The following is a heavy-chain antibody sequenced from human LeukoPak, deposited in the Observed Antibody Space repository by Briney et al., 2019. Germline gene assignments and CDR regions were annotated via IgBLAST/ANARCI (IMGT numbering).Heavy chain of an antibody. CDR3: ARGVFQRGAIVRYYFDY. CDR2: INPSSGST. D-gene: IGHD3-10*01. V-gene: IGHV1-46*01. Sequence: GASVKVSCKTSGYTFTSYYMHWVRQAPGQGLEWMGIINPSSGSTNCAQKFQGRVTLTRDTSTSTVYMELSNLRSEDTAVYYCARGVFQRGAIVRYYFDYWGQGTLVTVSS. J-gene: IGHJ4*02. CDR1: GYTFTSYY.